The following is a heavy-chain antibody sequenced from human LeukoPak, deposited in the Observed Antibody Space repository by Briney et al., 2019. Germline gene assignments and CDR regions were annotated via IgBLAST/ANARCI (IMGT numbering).Heavy chain of an antibody. V-gene: IGHV4-34*01. CDR3: AREYSSSSGRRAFDF. CDR2: INHSGST. D-gene: IGHD6-6*01. CDR1: GGSFSGYY. Sequence: SETLSLTCAVYGGSFSGYYWGWIRQPPGKGLEWIGEINHSGSTNYNPSLKSRVTTLVDTSKNQFSLRLSSVTAADTAVYYCAREYSSSSGRRAFDFWGQGTMVTVSS. J-gene: IGHJ3*01.